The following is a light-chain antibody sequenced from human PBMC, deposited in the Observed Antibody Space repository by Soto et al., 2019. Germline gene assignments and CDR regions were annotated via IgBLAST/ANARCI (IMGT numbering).Light chain of an antibody. J-gene: IGKJ2*01. V-gene: IGKV3-20*01. Sequence: EIVLTQFPDTLSLSPGERATLSCRASQSVRNSYLAWYQQRPGQAPMLLIYGADSRATGIPDRFSGSGSDTDFTLTISRLEPEDFAVYYCQQYGSSPRYTFGQGTKLEI. CDR1: QSVRNSY. CDR2: GAD. CDR3: QQYGSSPRYT.